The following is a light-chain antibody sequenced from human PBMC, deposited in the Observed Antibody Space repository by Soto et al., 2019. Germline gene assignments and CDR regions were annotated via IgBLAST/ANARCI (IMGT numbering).Light chain of an antibody. Sequence: QSALTQPASVSGSPGQSITISCTGTSSDVGSYNYVSWYQQRPGTAPKVMIYDVTKRPSGVPDRFSGSKSANTASLTISGLQAEDEADYYCCSYAGNYTLLFGGGTKVTVL. CDR3: CSYAGNYTLL. CDR1: SSDVGSYNY. V-gene: IGLV2-11*01. CDR2: DVT. J-gene: IGLJ3*02.